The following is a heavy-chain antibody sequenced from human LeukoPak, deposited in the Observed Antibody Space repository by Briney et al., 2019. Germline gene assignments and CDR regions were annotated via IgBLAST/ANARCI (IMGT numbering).Heavy chain of an antibody. CDR2: INHSGST. CDR1: GGSFSDYY. V-gene: IGHV4-34*01. J-gene: IGHJ5*02. Sequence: ASETLSLTCAVYGGSFSDYYWTWIRQPPGKGLEWIGEINHSGSTNYSPSLKSRVTISVDTSKKQFFLRLSSVTAADTAVYYCAKGHRYSSGWYWSHWFDPWGQGILVTGSS. CDR3: AKGHRYSSGWYWSHWFDP. D-gene: IGHD6-19*01.